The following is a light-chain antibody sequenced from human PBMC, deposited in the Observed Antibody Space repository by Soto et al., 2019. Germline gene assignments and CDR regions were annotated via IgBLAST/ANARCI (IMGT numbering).Light chain of an antibody. Sequence: QSLLTQPPSVSAAPGQKFTISCSGSISNIGGNSVSWYQYLPGTAPKLLIYDDNKRPSGIPDRFSGSKSGTSATLGITGFQTGDEADYYCGSWDSSLSAYVFGTGTKVTVL. J-gene: IGLJ1*01. CDR3: GSWDSSLSAYV. V-gene: IGLV1-51*01. CDR2: DDN. CDR1: ISNIGGNS.